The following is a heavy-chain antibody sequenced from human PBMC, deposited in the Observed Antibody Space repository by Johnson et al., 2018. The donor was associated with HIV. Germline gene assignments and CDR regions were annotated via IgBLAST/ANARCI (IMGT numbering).Heavy chain of an antibody. Sequence: VQLVESGGGVVRPGGSLRLSCAASGFTFSTYDMHWVRQAAGKGLEWVSAIGPAGDTYYPGSVKGRFTISRENAKNSLYLQMNSLRAADTAVYYCARSSGWYGVAAFDIWGQGTMVTVSS. CDR1: GFTFSTYD. D-gene: IGHD6-19*01. J-gene: IGHJ3*02. CDR3: ARSSGWYGVAAFDI. CDR2: IGPAGDT. V-gene: IGHV3-13*01.